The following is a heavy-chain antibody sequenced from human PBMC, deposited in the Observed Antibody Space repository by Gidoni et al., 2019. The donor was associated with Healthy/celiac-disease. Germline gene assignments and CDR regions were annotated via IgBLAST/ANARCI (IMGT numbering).Heavy chain of an antibody. V-gene: IGHV1-8*01. CDR3: ARSIVGATYYYYMDV. CDR1: GYTFTSYD. Sequence: QVQLVQSGAEVTKPGASVKVSCKASGYTFTSYDINWVRQATGQVLEWLGWMNPNSGNTGYAQKCQGRVTMTRNTSISTAYMELSSLRSEDTAVYYCARSIVGATYYYYMDVWGKGTTVTVSS. J-gene: IGHJ6*03. D-gene: IGHD1-26*01. CDR2: MNPNSGNT.